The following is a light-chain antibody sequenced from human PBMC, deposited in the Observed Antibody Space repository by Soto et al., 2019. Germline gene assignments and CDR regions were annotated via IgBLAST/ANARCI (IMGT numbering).Light chain of an antibody. Sequence: EVVLTQTPATLSLSPGERVNISCRASQSVTTYLAWYQQKPGQAPRLLIYDASDRATGIPARFSGSGSGTDFTLTISSLEPEDFAVYYCQQRSNWPPSISFGQGTRLEIK. J-gene: IGKJ5*01. CDR2: DAS. V-gene: IGKV3-11*01. CDR3: QQRSNWPPSIS. CDR1: QSVTTY.